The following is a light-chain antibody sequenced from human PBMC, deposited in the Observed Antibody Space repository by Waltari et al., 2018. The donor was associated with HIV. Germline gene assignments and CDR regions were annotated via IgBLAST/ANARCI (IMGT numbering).Light chain of an antibody. CDR3: QSYDRSLSGYVV. V-gene: IGLV4-69*01. J-gene: IGLJ2*01. CDR1: SGHSNYA. CDR2: LKSDGSH. Sequence: QLVLTQSPSASASLGASVKLTCTLSSGHSNYAIAWHQQQPGKGPRYLMKLKSDGSHIKGDGTPDRFSGSSSGAERYLTISSLQSEDEADYYCQSYDRSLSGYVVFGGGTKLTVL.